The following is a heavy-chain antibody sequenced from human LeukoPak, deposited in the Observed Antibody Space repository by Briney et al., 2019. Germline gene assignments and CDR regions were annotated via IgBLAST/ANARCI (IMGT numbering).Heavy chain of an antibody. CDR2: IYSACGT. V-gene: IGHV3-53*01. J-gene: IGHJ5*02. CDR3: VRNSGELGA. Sequence: GGSLRLSCAAPGFTVSNNCMSWVRRAAGKGLECGALIYSACGTYYADSVKRRFTISRDNSKNTLHLQMNSLRAEDTAVYYCVRNSGELGAWGQGTLVTVSS. CDR1: GFTVSNNC. D-gene: IGHD2-21*01.